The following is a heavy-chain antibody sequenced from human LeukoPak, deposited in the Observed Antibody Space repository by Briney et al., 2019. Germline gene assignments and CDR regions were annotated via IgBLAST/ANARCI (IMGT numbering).Heavy chain of an antibody. J-gene: IGHJ4*02. V-gene: IGHV1-46*01. D-gene: IGHD3-22*01. CDR3: ARMAVNYYDSSGYYSQYYFDY. CDR1: GYTFASYY. Sequence: ASVKVSCKASGYTFASYYMHWVRQAPGQGLEWVGIINPSGGSTSYAQEFQGRVTMTRDTSTSTVYMELSSLRSEDTAVYYCARMAVNYYDSSGYYSQYYFDYWGQGTLVTVSS. CDR2: INPSGGST.